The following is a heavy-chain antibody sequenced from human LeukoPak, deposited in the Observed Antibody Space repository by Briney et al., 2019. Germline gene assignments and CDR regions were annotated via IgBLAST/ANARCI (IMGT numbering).Heavy chain of an antibody. D-gene: IGHD6-13*01. J-gene: IGHJ4*02. Sequence: SETLSLTCTVSGGSISSSSYYWGWIRQPPGKGLEWIGSIYYSGSTYYNPSLKSRVTISVDTSKSQFSLKLSSVTAADTAVYYCARDLLAAAGTTDSYWGQGTLVTVSS. V-gene: IGHV4-39*07. CDR1: GGSISSSSYY. CDR3: ARDLLAAAGTTDSY. CDR2: IYYSGST.